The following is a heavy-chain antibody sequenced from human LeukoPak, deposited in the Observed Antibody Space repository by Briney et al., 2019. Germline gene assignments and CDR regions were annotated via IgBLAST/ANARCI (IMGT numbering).Heavy chain of an antibody. CDR3: ARDFDVWSHNWFDP. Sequence: GGSLRLSCAASGFIFSSYWMHWVRQAPGKGLVWVSRINTDGSSTSYADSVKGRFTISRDNAKNTLYLQMNSLRAEDTAVYYCARDFDVWSHNWFDPWGQGTLVIVSS. V-gene: IGHV3-74*01. CDR2: INTDGSST. J-gene: IGHJ5*02. D-gene: IGHD2-8*02. CDR1: GFIFSSYW.